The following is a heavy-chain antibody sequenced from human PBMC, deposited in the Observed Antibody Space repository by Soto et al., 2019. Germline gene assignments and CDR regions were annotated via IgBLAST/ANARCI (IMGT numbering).Heavy chain of an antibody. CDR3: TRWALIVVVPAAMLSSWFDP. CDR2: IRSKAYGGTT. Sequence: GGSLRLSCTASGFTFGDYAMSWFRQAPGKGLEWVGFIRSKAYGGTTEYAASVKGRFTISRDDSKSIAYLQMNSLKTKDTAVYYCTRWALIVVVPAAMLSSWFDPWGQGTLVTVSS. J-gene: IGHJ5*02. D-gene: IGHD2-2*01. CDR1: GFTFGDYA. V-gene: IGHV3-49*03.